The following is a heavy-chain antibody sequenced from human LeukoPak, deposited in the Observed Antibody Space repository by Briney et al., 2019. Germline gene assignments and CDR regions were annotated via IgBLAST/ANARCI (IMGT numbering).Heavy chain of an antibody. V-gene: IGHV4-59*08. Sequence: PSETLSLTCTVSGGSISSYYWSWIRQPPGKGLEWIGYIYYSGSTNYNPSLKSRVTISVDTPKNQFSLKLSSVTAADTAVYFCSGSYDWFDPWGQGTLVTVSS. CDR3: SGSYDWFDP. D-gene: IGHD1-26*01. CDR1: GGSISSYY. J-gene: IGHJ5*02. CDR2: IYYSGST.